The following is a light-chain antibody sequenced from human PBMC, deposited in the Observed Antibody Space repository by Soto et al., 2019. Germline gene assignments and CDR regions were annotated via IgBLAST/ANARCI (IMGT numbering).Light chain of an antibody. V-gene: IGKV1-5*01. CDR3: QQYNSYWT. CDR1: QSISSW. Sequence: DIQMTQSPSTLSASVGDRVTITCRASQSISSWLAWYQQKPGKAPKLLIYDASSLESGVPSRFSGSGSGTEFTLTISSLQSDDFATYSCQQYNSYWTSRPGTKVDIK. J-gene: IGKJ1*01. CDR2: DAS.